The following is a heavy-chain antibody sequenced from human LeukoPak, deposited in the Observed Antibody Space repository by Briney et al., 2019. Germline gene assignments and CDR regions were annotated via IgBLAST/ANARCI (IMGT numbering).Heavy chain of an antibody. CDR2: ISSSSSTI. CDR3: ARDIPEETTVTINWFDP. CDR1: GFTFSSYS. J-gene: IGHJ5*02. D-gene: IGHD4-11*01. V-gene: IGHV3-48*02. Sequence: QAGGSLRLSCAASGFTFSSYSMDWVRQAPGKGLEWVSYISSSSSTIYYADSVKGRFTISRDNAKNSLYLQMNSLRDEDTAVYYCARDIPEETTVTINWFDPWGQGTLVTVFS.